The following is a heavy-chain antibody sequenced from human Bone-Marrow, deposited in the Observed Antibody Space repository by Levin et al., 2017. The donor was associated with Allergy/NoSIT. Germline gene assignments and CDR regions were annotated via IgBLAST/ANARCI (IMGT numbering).Heavy chain of an antibody. D-gene: IGHD3-10*01. V-gene: IGHV1-18*01. CDR2: ISVYNGDT. CDR3: ARDHSTFTLVQGISGYYYYLDV. CDR1: GYTFTSFG. Sequence: ASVKVSCRASGYTFTSFGISWVRQAPGQGLEWMGGISVYNGDTKYAQTFQGRVTMTTDTSTTTAYMELRSLRSDDTAIYYCARDHSTFTLVQGISGYYYYLDVWGKGTTVTVSS. J-gene: IGHJ6*03.